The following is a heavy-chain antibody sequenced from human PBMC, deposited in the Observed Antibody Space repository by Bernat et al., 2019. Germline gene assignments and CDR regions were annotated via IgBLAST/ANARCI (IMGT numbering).Heavy chain of an antibody. CDR3: ARDTGDYSNYLKN. D-gene: IGHD4-11*01. V-gene: IGHV3-74*01. CDR1: GFTFSNYW. CDR2: ISSDGSTT. J-gene: IGHJ4*02. Sequence: EVQLVESGGGFVQPGGSLRLSCAASGFTFSNYWMHWVRQAPGKGLVWVSRISSDGSTTSYADSVKGRFTISRDNAQNTLYLQMNSLRAEDTAVYYCARDTGDYSNYLKNWGQGTLVTVSS.